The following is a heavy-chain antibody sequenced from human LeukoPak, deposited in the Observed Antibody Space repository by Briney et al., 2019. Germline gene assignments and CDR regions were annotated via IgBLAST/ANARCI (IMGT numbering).Heavy chain of an antibody. Sequence: GASVKVSCTASGYTFTSYGISWVRQAPGQGLEWMGWISAYNGNTNYAQKLQGRVTMTTDTSTSTAYMELRSLRSDDTAVYYCARDPYYYDSSGPKAMVDSGIQHWGQGTLVTVSS. CDR1: GYTFTSYG. J-gene: IGHJ1*01. D-gene: IGHD3-22*01. V-gene: IGHV1-18*01. CDR2: ISAYNGNT. CDR3: ARDPYYYDSSGPKAMVDSGIQH.